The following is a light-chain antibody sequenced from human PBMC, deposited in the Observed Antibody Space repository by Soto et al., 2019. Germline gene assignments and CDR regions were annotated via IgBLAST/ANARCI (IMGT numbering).Light chain of an antibody. J-gene: IGLJ2*01. CDR1: RGHSRNA. V-gene: IGLV4-69*01. CDR3: QTWGAGIHVV. Sequence: QPVLTQSPSASASLGASVKLTCTLSRGHSRNAIAWHQQQPERGPRYLMKVNSDGSHTKGDGIPDRFSGSSSGAERYLTISSLQSEDEADYYCQTWGAGIHVVFGGGTKLTVL. CDR2: VNSDGSH.